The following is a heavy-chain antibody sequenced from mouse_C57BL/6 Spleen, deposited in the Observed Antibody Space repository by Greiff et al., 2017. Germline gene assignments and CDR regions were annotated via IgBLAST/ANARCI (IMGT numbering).Heavy chain of an antibody. CDR2: IYWDDDK. CDR3: ARSGDHVYAMDY. J-gene: IGHJ4*01. D-gene: IGHD2-13*01. CDR1: GFSLSTSGMG. V-gene: IGHV8-12*01. Sequence: VKLVESGPGILQSSQTLSLTCSFSGFSLSTSGMGVSWIRQPSGKGLEWLAHIYWDDDKRYNPSLKSRLTISKDTSRNQVFLKITSVDTADTATYYCARSGDHVYAMDYWGQGTSVTVSS.